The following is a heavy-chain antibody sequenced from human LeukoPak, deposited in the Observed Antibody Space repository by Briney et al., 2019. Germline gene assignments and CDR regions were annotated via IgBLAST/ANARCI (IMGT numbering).Heavy chain of an antibody. CDR3: ARANPNWNPPDY. J-gene: IGHJ4*02. Sequence: SETLSLICSVSSDSMTSYFWSWIRQPPGKGLEWIGYVYHSGSTSYNPSLKSRVSISEDTSKNQFSLKLRSVTAADTAVYYCARANPNWNPPDYWGQGTLVTVSS. V-gene: IGHV4-59*08. CDR2: VYHSGST. D-gene: IGHD1-1*01. CDR1: SDSMTSYF.